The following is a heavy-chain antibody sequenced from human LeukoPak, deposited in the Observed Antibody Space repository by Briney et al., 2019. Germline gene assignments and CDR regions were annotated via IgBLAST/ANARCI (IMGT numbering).Heavy chain of an antibody. CDR3: ARLIPPYYFDS. CDR1: GGSISDSY. D-gene: IGHD3-16*01. CDR2: IYYSGST. Sequence: SETLSLICTVSGGSISDSYWSWIRQPPGKGLEWIGYIYYSGSTNYNPSLKSRLTISVDTSKNQFSLKLTSVTAADTAIYYCARLIPPYYFDSWGQGTPVTVSS. J-gene: IGHJ4*02. V-gene: IGHV4-59*08.